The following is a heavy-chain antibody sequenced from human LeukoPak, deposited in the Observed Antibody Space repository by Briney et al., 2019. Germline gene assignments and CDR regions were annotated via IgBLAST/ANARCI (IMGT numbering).Heavy chain of an antibody. Sequence: PGGSLRLSCAASGFTFSSYSMNWVRQAPGKGLEWVSSISSSSTYIYYADSLKGRFTVSRDNTKNSLYLQMNSLRTEDTAVYYCARDGWKETLNYYYYYGMDVWGQGTTVTVSS. D-gene: IGHD1-1*01. J-gene: IGHJ6*02. V-gene: IGHV3-21*01. CDR2: ISSSSTYI. CDR3: ARDGWKETLNYYYYYGMDV. CDR1: GFTFSSYS.